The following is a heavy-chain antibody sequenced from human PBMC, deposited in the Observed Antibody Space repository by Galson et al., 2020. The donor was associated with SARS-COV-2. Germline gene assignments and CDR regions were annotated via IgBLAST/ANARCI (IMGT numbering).Heavy chain of an antibody. CDR1: GFTFSDHY. Sequence: QLGESLKISCAASGFTFSDHYMDWVRQAPGKGLEWVGRTRNKANSYTTEYAASVKGRFTISRDDSKNSLYLQMNSLKTEDTAVYYCARDSYEFWSGHYDYWGQGTLVTVSS. J-gene: IGHJ4*02. V-gene: IGHV3-72*01. CDR2: TRNKANSYTT. D-gene: IGHD3-3*01. CDR3: ARDSYEFWSGHYDY.